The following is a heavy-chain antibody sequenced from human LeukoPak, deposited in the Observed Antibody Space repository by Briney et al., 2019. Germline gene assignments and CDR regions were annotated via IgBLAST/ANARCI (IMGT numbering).Heavy chain of an antibody. CDR2: IYYSGST. D-gene: IGHD1-26*01. CDR1: GGSISSHY. CDR3: ARSSGSYYHPETPSGWFDP. V-gene: IGHV4-59*11. Sequence: SETRSLTCTVSGGSISSHYWSWIRQPPGKGLEWVGYIYYSGSTNYNPSLKRRDTISVDTSKNQFSLKLSSVTAADTAVYYCARSSGSYYHPETPSGWFDPWGQGTLVTVSS. J-gene: IGHJ5*02.